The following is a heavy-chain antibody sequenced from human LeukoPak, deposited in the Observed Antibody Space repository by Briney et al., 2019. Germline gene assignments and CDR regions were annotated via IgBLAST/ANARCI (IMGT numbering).Heavy chain of an antibody. CDR1: GFTFSNYW. V-gene: IGHV3-74*01. CDR3: ARDRKSGESSEIDF. CDR2: IDRDGSTT. Sequence: GGSLRLSCAASGFTFSNYWVHWVRQAPGKGLVWVSRIDRDGSTTNYADSVKGRFTVSRDNAKNTLNLQMNSLRAEDTAVYYCARDRKSGESSEIDFWGQGTLVTVSS. J-gene: IGHJ4*02. D-gene: IGHD3-10*01.